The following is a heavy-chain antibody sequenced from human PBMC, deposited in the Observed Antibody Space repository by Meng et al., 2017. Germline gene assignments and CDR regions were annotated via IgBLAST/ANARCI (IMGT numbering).Heavy chain of an antibody. CDR2: IKSNPDGGTI. CDR3: ARVSRTRGAFDI. V-gene: IGHV3-15*01. CDR1: GFYFPNAY. Sequence: GESLKISCAASGFYFPNAYMSWARQAPGKGLEWVGRIKSNPDGGTIDYAAAVKGRFTISRDDSKNMVYLQMNSLKSEDTAVYYCARVSRTRGAFDIWGQGTMVTVSS. J-gene: IGHJ3*02. D-gene: IGHD1-14*01.